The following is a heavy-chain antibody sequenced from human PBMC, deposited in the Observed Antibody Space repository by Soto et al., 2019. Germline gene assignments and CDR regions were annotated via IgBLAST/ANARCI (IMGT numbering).Heavy chain of an antibody. V-gene: IGHV2-5*02. Sequence: QITLKESGPTLVRPAQTLTLTCDFSGFSLSTYHMGVAWIRQPPGKALEWLALLYWDDDKRYSPSLKDRLAISQDTSNNQVVLTLTNIDPGDSATYFCAHAGDYDLLTFDHWGPGTLVTVSS. CDR1: GFSLSTYHMG. J-gene: IGHJ4*01. CDR2: LYWDDDK. CDR3: AHAGDYDLLTFDH. D-gene: IGHD4-17*01.